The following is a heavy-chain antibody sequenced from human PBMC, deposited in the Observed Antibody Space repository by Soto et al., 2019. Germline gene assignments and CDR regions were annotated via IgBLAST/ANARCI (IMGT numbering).Heavy chain of an antibody. CDR3: ARVGSPYYFDY. V-gene: IGHV4-34*01. CDR2: INHSGST. J-gene: IGHJ4*02. D-gene: IGHD3-10*01. Sequence: SETLSLTCAVYGGSFSGYYWSWIRQPPGKGLEWIGEINHSGSTNYNPSLKSRVTISVDTSKNQFSLKLSSVTAADTAVYYCARVGSPYYFDYWGQGTLVTVSS. CDR1: GGSFSGYY.